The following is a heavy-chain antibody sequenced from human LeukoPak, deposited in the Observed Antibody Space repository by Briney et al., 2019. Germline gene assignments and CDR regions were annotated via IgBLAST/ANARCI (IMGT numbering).Heavy chain of an antibody. CDR3: AGGLYRYFDL. CDR1: GDSVSSNSAT. Sequence: PSQTLSLTCAISGDSVSSNSATWNWIRQSPSRGLEWLGRTYYRSKWDNDYPVSVKSRITINPDTSKNQFSLQLNSGTPEDTAVYYCAGGLYRYFDLWGRGTLVTVSS. J-gene: IGHJ2*01. CDR2: TYYRSKWDN. V-gene: IGHV6-1*01.